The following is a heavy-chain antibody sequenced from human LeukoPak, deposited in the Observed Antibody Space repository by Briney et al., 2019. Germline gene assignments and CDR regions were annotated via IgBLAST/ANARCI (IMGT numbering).Heavy chain of an antibody. V-gene: IGHV3-23*01. CDR2: ISGSGGST. CDR1: GFTFSSYA. J-gene: IGHJ4*02. CDR3: ARKGYDFWSA. D-gene: IGHD3-3*01. Sequence: PGGSLRLSCAASGFTFSSYAMSWVRQAPGKGLEWVSAISGSGGSTYYADSVKGRFTISRDNAKNSLYLQMNSLRAEDTAVYYCARKGYDFWSAWGQGTLVTVSS.